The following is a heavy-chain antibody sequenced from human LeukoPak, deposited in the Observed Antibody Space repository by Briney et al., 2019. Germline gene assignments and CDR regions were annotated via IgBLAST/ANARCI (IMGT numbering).Heavy chain of an antibody. Sequence: KPGGSLRLSCAASGFTFSDYYMSWIRQAPGKELEWVSYISSSGSTIYYADSVKGRFTTSRDNAKNSLYLQMNSLRAEDTAVYYCARAGGSSSSGWFDPWGQGTLVTVSS. CDR3: ARAGGSSSSGWFDP. CDR1: GFTFSDYY. J-gene: IGHJ5*02. D-gene: IGHD6-13*01. V-gene: IGHV3-11*01. CDR2: ISSSGSTI.